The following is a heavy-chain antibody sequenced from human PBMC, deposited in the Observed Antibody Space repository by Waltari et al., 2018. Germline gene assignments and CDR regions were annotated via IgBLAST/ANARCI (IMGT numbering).Heavy chain of an antibody. V-gene: IGHV4-59*11. Sequence: QVQLQESGPGLVKPSETLSLTCTVPGGSISSHYWSWIRQPPGKGLEWIGYIYYSGSTNYNPSLKSRVTISVDTSKNQFSLKLSSVTAADTAVYYCAREVRGDLSDSRDYGMDVWGQGTTVTVSS. J-gene: IGHJ6*02. CDR2: IYYSGST. CDR1: GGSISSHY. CDR3: AREVRGDLSDSRDYGMDV. D-gene: IGHD3-10*01.